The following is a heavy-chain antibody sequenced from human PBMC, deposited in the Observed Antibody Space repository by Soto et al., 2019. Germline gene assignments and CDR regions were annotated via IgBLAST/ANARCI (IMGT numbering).Heavy chain of an antibody. J-gene: IGHJ5*02. D-gene: IGHD3-16*01. V-gene: IGHV1-8*01. CDR2: MNPGSGNT. CDR3: ARMATFGSLNWFDP. Sequence: AAVQVSCKSSGYSFTNNDVSWVRQATGQGLEWMGWMNPGSGNTGYAQKFQGGVNMTRDISIATAYMELSSLRSDDTAIYYCARMATFGSLNWFDPWGQGTLVTVS. CDR1: GYSFTNND.